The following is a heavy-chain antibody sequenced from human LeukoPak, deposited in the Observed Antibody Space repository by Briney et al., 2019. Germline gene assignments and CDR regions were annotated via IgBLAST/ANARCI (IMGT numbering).Heavy chain of an antibody. CDR2: ISSIGSTI. V-gene: IGHV3-48*01. D-gene: IGHD1-26*01. Sequence: GGSLRLSCAASGFTFSTYTMNWVRQAPGKGLEWVSSISSIGSTIYYADSVKGRFTISRDNAKNSLCLQMNSLRVEDTAVYYCARDLGATIFDFDYWGQGTQVTVSS. J-gene: IGHJ4*02. CDR3: ARDLGATIFDFDY. CDR1: GFTFSTYT.